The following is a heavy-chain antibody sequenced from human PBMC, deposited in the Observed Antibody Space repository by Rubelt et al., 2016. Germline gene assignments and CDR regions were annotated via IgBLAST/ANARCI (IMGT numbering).Heavy chain of an antibody. CDR1: SGSLSGYY. J-gene: IGHJ4*02. Sequence: QVQLQQWGAGLLKPSETLSLACGVYSGSLSGYYWNWIRQSPGKGLEWIGEITLGGTTNYNPPLKSRVTISVDPSKNKISRKLCSVTAADTAVYYCARRGYNYGRSFDYWGQGTLVTVSS. CDR3: ARRGYNYGRSFDY. V-gene: IGHV4-34*01. D-gene: IGHD5-18*01. CDR2: ITLGGTT.